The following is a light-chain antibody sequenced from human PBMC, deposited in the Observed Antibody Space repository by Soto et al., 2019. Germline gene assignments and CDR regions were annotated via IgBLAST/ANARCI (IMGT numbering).Light chain of an antibody. CDR2: EGS. CDR1: STDVGSHDL. Sequence: QSALAQPASVSGSPGQSITISCTGISTDVGSHDLVSWYKHPPGKAPKLIIYEGSKRTSGVSNRFSGSKSGNTASLTISWLQAEDEADYYCCSYAGSSALLFGGGTKLTVL. V-gene: IGLV2-23*01. J-gene: IGLJ2*01. CDR3: CSYAGSSALL.